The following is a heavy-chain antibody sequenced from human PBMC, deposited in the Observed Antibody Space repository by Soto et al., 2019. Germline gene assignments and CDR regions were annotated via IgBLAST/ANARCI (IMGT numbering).Heavy chain of an antibody. D-gene: IGHD2-15*01. CDR1: GGSFSGYY. V-gene: IGHV4-34*01. Sequence: TLSLTCAVYGGSFSGYYWSWIRQPPGKGLEWIGEINHSGSTNYNPSLKSRVTISVDTSKNQFSLKLSSVTAADTAVYYCARGVVVVAATRSGNFDYWGQGTLVTVSS. J-gene: IGHJ4*02. CDR2: INHSGST. CDR3: ARGVVVVAATRSGNFDY.